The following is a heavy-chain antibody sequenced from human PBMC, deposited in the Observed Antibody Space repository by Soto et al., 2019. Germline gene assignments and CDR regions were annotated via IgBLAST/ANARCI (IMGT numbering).Heavy chain of an antibody. V-gene: IGHV3-23*01. J-gene: IGHJ3*02. CDR1: GFTFSSYA. CDR3: ANLDITMVRGDQTDAFDI. D-gene: IGHD3-10*01. Sequence: EVQLLESGGGLVQPGGSLRLSCAASGFTFSSYAMSWVRQAPGKGLEWVSAIRGSGGSTYYADSVKGRFTIARDNSKNELYLQMNSLRAEDTAVYYSANLDITMVRGDQTDAFDIWGRGTMVTVSS. CDR2: IRGSGGST.